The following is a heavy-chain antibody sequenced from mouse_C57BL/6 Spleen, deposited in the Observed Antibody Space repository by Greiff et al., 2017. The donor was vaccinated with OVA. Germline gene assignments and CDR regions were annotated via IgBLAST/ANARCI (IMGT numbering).Heavy chain of an antibody. Sequence: VQLQQSGAELARPGASVKLSCKASGYTFTSYGISWVKQRTGQGLEWIGEIYPRSGNTYYNEKFKGKATLTADKSSSTAYMELRSLTSEDSAVYFCARSSETAQGWFAYWGQGTLVTVSA. CDR1: GYTFTSYG. V-gene: IGHV1-81*01. CDR3: ARSSETAQGWFAY. J-gene: IGHJ3*01. D-gene: IGHD3-2*02. CDR2: IYPRSGNT.